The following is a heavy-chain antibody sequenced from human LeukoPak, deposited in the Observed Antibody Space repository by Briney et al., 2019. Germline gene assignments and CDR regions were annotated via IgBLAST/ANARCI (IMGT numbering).Heavy chain of an antibody. D-gene: IGHD3-10*01. V-gene: IGHV4-59*08. CDR2: IYYSGST. CDR1: GGSISSYY. Sequence: SETLSLTCTVSGGSISSYYWSWIRQPPGKGLEWIGYIYYSGSTNYNPSLKSRVTISVDTSKNQFSLKLSSVTAADTAVYYCARLSYGPGAYYYYGMDVWGQGTTVTVSS. CDR3: ARLSYGPGAYYYYGMDV. J-gene: IGHJ6*02.